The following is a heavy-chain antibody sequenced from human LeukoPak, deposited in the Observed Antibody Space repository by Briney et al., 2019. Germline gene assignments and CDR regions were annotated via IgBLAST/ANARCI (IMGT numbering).Heavy chain of an antibody. Sequence: PGGSLRLSCAASGFTFSDYWMTWVRQVPGKGLEWVANIDQGGGETYYVDSVTGRFTISRDNAKNALYLQMNSLRAEDTAVFYCARVGDTDAFDIWGQGTMVTVSS. V-gene: IGHV3-7*02. J-gene: IGHJ3*02. CDR2: IDQGGGET. CDR1: GFTFSDYW. D-gene: IGHD5-18*01. CDR3: ARVGDTDAFDI.